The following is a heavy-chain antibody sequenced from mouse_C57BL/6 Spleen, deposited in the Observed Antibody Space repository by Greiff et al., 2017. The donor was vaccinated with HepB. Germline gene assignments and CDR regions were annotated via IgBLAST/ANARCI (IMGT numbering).Heavy chain of an antibody. CDR1: GYTFTSYW. Sequence: VQLQQPGAELVKPGASVKLSCKASGYTFTSYWMHWVKQRPGQGLEWIGMIHPNSGSTNYNEKFKSKATLTVDKSSSTSYMQLSRLTSEDSADYYCARYSNSFDYWGQGTTLTVSS. D-gene: IGHD2-5*01. V-gene: IGHV1-64*01. CDR3: ARYSNSFDY. CDR2: IHPNSGST. J-gene: IGHJ2*01.